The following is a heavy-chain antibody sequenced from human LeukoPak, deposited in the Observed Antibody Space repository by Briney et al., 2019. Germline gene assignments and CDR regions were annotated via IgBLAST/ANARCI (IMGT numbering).Heavy chain of an antibody. D-gene: IGHD5-18*01. J-gene: IGHJ3*02. CDR1: GFFFSSYG. CDR2: IWYDGSNK. V-gene: IGHV3-33*01. Sequence: GGSLRLSCAASGFFFSSYGMHWVRLAPGKGLEWVALIWYDGSNKYYADSVKGRFTISRDNSKNTLSLQMNSLRAEDTAVYYCARDKGSYDGDAFDIWGQGTMVTVSS. CDR3: ARDKGSYDGDAFDI.